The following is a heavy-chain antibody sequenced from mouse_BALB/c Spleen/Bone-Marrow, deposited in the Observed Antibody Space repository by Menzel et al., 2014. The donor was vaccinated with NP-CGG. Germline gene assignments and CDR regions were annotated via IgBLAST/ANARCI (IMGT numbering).Heavy chain of an antibody. CDR2: INPSTGFT. Sequence: HVQLQQSGAELARPGASVKMSCKASGYTFTTYTMHWVQQRPGQGLEWVGYINPSTGFTNYNQIFKDKATLAADKSSSTAYMQLSSLTSEDSAVYYCARGGFLLRSLALDYWGQGTSVTVSS. CDR3: ARGGFLLRSLALDY. D-gene: IGHD1-1*01. V-gene: IGHV1-4*01. CDR1: GYTFTTYT. J-gene: IGHJ4*01.